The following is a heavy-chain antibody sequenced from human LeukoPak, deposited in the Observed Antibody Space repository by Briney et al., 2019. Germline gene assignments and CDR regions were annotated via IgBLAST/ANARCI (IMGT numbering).Heavy chain of an antibody. Sequence: SETLSLTCTVSGGSISSSSYYWGWIRQPPGKGLEWIGRIYYSGSTYCNPSLKSRVTISVDTSKNQFSLKLSSVTAADTAVYYCARHRGFLEWLPIYYFDYWGQGTLVTVSS. CDR1: GGSISSSSYY. V-gene: IGHV4-39*01. J-gene: IGHJ4*02. CDR2: IYYSGST. D-gene: IGHD3-3*01. CDR3: ARHRGFLEWLPIYYFDY.